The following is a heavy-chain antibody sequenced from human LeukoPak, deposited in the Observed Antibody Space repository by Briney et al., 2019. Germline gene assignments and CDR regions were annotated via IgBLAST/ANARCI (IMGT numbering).Heavy chain of an antibody. J-gene: IGHJ4*02. V-gene: IGHV3-21*06. Sequence: GGSLRLSCTASGFTFSTYAMTWVRQAPGKGLEWISSMSSGSSYIYYADSVRGRFTIARDNTKNSLSLEMNNLRTEDTAIYYCARDRPTGASRVFVVQWGQGTQVTVSS. D-gene: IGHD3-3*01. CDR2: MSSGSSYI. CDR3: ARDRPTGASRVFVVQ. CDR1: GFTFSTYA.